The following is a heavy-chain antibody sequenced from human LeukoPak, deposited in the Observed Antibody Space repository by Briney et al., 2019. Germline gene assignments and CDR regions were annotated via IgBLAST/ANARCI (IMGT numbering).Heavy chain of an antibody. CDR2: IWYDGSNK. V-gene: IGHV3-33*01. CDR3: ARGLIVVAGTGDY. CDR1: GFTFSSYG. Sequence: PGRSLRLSCAASGFTFSSYGMHWVRQAPGKGLEWVAVIWYDGSNKYYADSVKGRFTISRDNSKNTLYLQMNSLRAEDTAVYYCARGLIVVAGTGDYWGQGTLVTVSS. D-gene: IGHD6-19*01. J-gene: IGHJ4*02.